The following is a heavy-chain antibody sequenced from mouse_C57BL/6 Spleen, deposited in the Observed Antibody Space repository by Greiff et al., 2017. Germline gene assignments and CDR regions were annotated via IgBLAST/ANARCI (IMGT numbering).Heavy chain of an antibody. CDR1: GYTFTDYY. D-gene: IGHD2-1*01. V-gene: IGHV1-26*01. CDR3: ARGDGNYPYWYFDV. J-gene: IGHJ1*03. Sequence: EVQLQQSGPELVKPGASVKISCKASGYTFTDYYMNWVKQSHGKSLEWIGDINPNNGGTSYNQKFKGKATLTVDKSSSTAYMELRSLTSEDSAVYYCARGDGNYPYWYFDVWGTGTTVTVSS. CDR2: INPNNGGT.